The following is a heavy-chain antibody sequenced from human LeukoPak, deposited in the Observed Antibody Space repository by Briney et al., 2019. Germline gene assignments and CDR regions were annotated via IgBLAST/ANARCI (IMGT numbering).Heavy chain of an antibody. J-gene: IGHJ3*02. V-gene: IGHV1-69*05. CDR1: GGTFSSYA. D-gene: IGHD2-2*02. CDR2: IIPIFGTA. CDR3: ASRPMPPRYCSSTSCYTGNDAFDI. Sequence: ASVKVSCKASGGTFSSYAISWVRQAPGQGLEWMGGIIPIFGTANYAQKFQGRVTITTDESTSTAYMELSSLRSEDTAVYYCASRPMPPRYCSSTSCYTGNDAFDIWGQGTMVTVSS.